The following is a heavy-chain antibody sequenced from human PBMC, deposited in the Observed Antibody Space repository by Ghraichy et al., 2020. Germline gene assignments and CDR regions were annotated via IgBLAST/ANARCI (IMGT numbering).Heavy chain of an antibody. CDR3: ARVCTDGVCYPRDF. J-gene: IGHJ4*02. D-gene: IGHD2-8*01. V-gene: IGHV3-21*01. Sequence: GGSLRLSCVASGFTLSTYPMNWVRQSPGKGLEWVSSISDSSNYIYYADSVKGRFTISRDNAKNSLYLQMNSLRAEDTAVYYCARVCTDGVCYPRDFWGQGTPVTVSS. CDR2: ISDSSNYI. CDR1: GFTLSTYP.